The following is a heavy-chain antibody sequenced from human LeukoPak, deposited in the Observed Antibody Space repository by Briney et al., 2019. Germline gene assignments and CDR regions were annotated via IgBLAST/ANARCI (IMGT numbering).Heavy chain of an antibody. Sequence: SVKVSCKASGDSFISYPINWVRQAPGQGLEWMGGIIPIFGSPNYAHKFRGRVTMTADRSANTAYMELSSLQIDDTAVYYCAKELRIVEMGSFACWGQGTLISVSS. D-gene: IGHD1-26*01. V-gene: IGHV1-69*06. CDR1: GDSFISYP. CDR3: AKELRIVEMGSFAC. CDR2: IIPIFGSP. J-gene: IGHJ4*02.